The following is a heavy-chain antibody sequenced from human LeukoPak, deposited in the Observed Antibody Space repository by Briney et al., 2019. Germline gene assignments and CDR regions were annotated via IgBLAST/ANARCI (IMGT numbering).Heavy chain of an antibody. CDR2: IIPIFGTA. Sequence: SVKVSCKASGGTFSSYAISWVRQASGQGLEWMGRIIPIFGTANYAQKFQGRVTITTDESTSTAYMELSSLRSEDTAVYYCARAESERGDGYNWEGFDYWGQGTLVTVSS. CDR1: GGTFSSYA. J-gene: IGHJ4*02. V-gene: IGHV1-69*05. CDR3: ARAESERGDGYNWEGFDY. D-gene: IGHD5-24*01.